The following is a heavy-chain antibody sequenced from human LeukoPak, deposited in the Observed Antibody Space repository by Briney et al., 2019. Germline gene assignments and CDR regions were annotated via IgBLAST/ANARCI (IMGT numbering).Heavy chain of an antibody. D-gene: IGHD3-22*01. Sequence: GGSLRLSCAASGFTFSSYGMHWVRQAPGEGLEWAAYIRQDGSYQSYADSVKGRFTISRDNVKNVLYLQMNSLRPEDTALYYCAKDLSSAITSALVLDVWGQGTTVTVS. V-gene: IGHV3-30*02. CDR3: AKDLSSAITSALVLDV. CDR2: IRQDGSYQ. J-gene: IGHJ6*02. CDR1: GFTFSSYG.